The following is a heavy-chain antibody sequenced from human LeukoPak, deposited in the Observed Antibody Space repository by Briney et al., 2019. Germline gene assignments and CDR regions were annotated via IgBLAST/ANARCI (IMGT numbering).Heavy chain of an antibody. CDR3: ARIGSLRGDTFFVVDY. V-gene: IGHV4-61*02. J-gene: IGHJ4*02. CDR2: IYTSGST. CDR1: GDSISSSSYY. D-gene: IGHD3-10*01. Sequence: PSETLSLTCTVSGDSISSSSYYWSWIRQPAGKGLEWIGRIYTSGSTNYNPSLKSRVTMSVDTSKNQFSLKLSSVTAADTAVYYCARIGSLRGDTFFVVDYWGQGTLVTVSS.